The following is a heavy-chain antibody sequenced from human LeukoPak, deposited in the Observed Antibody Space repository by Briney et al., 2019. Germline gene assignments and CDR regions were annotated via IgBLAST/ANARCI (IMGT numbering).Heavy chain of an antibody. CDR3: AKYKYAYYYYGMDV. CDR1: GFTFSSYA. V-gene: IGHV3-23*01. CDR2: ISGSGGST. J-gene: IGHJ6*02. D-gene: IGHD2-8*01. Sequence: PGGSLRLSCATSGFTFSSYALNWVRHAPGKGLEWVSAISGSGGSTYSADSVKGRFTISRDNSKNTLYLQMNSLRAEDTAVYYCAKYKYAYYYYGMDVWGQGTTVTVSS.